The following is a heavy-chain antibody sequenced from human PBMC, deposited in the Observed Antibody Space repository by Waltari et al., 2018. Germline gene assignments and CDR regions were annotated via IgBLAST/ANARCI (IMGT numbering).Heavy chain of an antibody. CDR2: IRSKADGGKI. Sequence: EVQLVESGGGLVKPGGSLRLSCAASGFTFTNAWMVWVRQAPGKGLEWVGRIRSKADGGKIDYAAPVKGRFTISRDDSTKTMYLQMNSLKTEDTAVYYCNTGGWYDPWGQGTLVTVSS. CDR3: NTGGWYDP. J-gene: IGHJ5*02. CDR1: GFTFTNAW. V-gene: IGHV3-15*01.